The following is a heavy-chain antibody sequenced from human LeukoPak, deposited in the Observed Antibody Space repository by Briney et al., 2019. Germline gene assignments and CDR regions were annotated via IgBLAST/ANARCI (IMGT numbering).Heavy chain of an antibody. V-gene: IGHV1-69*13. D-gene: IGHD6-13*01. CDR2: IIPIFGTA. CDR1: GYTFSSYA. CDR3: ARQTIAAAGDWFDP. Sequence: ASVKVSCKASGYTFSSYAISWVRQAPGQGLEWMGGIIPIFGTANYAQKFQGRVTITADESTSTAYMELRSLRSDDTAVYYCARQTIAAAGDWFDPWGQGTLVTVSS. J-gene: IGHJ5*02.